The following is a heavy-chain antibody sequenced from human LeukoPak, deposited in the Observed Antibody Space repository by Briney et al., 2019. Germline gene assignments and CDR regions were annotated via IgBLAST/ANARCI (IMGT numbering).Heavy chain of an antibody. J-gene: IGHJ3*02. Sequence: ASVKVSCKASGYTFTGYYMHWVRQAPGQGLERMGWINPNSGGTNYAQKFQGRVTMTRDTSISTAYMELSRLRSDDTAVYYCARLGELLFDAFDIWGQGTMVTVSS. CDR1: GYTFTGYY. CDR2: INPNSGGT. D-gene: IGHD1-26*01. V-gene: IGHV1-2*02. CDR3: ARLGELLFDAFDI.